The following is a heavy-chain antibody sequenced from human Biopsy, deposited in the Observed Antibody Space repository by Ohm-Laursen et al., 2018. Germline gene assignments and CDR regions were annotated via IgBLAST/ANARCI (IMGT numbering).Heavy chain of an antibody. Sequence: TLSLTCTVSGGSLSSYSWSWIRKSPGKGLEWLAYISYTGGITSNPSLNGRATMSLDTSKNQFSLRLIYVTAADTAVYYCARMPHFDYWGQGILVTVSS. CDR3: ARMPHFDY. CDR1: GGSLSSYS. CDR2: ISYTGGI. V-gene: IGHV4-59*01. J-gene: IGHJ4*02. D-gene: IGHD2-2*01.